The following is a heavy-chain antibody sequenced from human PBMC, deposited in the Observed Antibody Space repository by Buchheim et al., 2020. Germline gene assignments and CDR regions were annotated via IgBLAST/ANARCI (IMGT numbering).Heavy chain of an antibody. D-gene: IGHD2-15*01. CDR2: IYPGDSDT. Sequence: VQVVQSGPEMKKTGDSLKVSCKGSGYRFASRWIGWVRQMPGKGLEWMGIIYPGDSDTKYSPSFHGHVTISADKSINTAYPQWNSLKASDTAMYYCAAAVGGLLHFDFWGQGTL. J-gene: IGHJ4*02. CDR3: AAAVGGLLHFDF. CDR1: GYRFASRW. V-gene: IGHV5-51*03.